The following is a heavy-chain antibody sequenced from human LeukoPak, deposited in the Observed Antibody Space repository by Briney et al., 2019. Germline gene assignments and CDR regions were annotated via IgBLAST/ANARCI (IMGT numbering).Heavy chain of an antibody. CDR2: IYYTGNT. CDR1: GGSVSSSNFY. J-gene: IGHJ4*02. V-gene: IGHV4-39*07. CDR3: ASPSLMSGEPSYFDF. Sequence: SQTLSLTCTVSGGSVSSSNFYWAWIRQPPGKGLEWIGSIYYTGNTFYNPSLKSRGTLSIDTSKNQFSLKLTSVTAADTAVYYCASPSLMSGEPSYFDFWGQGTLVSVSS. D-gene: IGHD4-17*01.